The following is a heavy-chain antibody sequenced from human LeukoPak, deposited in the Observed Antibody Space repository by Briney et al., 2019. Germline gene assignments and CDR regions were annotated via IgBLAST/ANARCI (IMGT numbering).Heavy chain of an antibody. V-gene: IGHV3-74*01. CDR3: ARDFNWNYAH. Sequence: GGSLRLSCAASGFTFSSYWMHWVRQAPGKGQVWVSRINSDGSTTNYADSVKGRFTISRDNAKNTLYLQMNSLRAEDTAVYYCARDFNWNYAHWGQGTLVTVSS. D-gene: IGHD1-7*01. J-gene: IGHJ4*02. CDR1: GFTFSSYW. CDR2: INSDGSTT.